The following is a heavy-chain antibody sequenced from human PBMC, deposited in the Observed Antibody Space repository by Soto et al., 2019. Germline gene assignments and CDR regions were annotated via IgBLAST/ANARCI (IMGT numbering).Heavy chain of an antibody. CDR2: ISYDGSNK. Sequence: GESLKISCAASGFTFSSYGMHWVRQAPGKGLEWVAVISYDGSNKYYADSVKGRFTISRDNSKNTLYLQMNSLRAEDTAVYYCAKDKGGRKYGMDVWGQGTTVTVSS. CDR3: AKDKGGRKYGMDV. J-gene: IGHJ6*02. V-gene: IGHV3-30*18. CDR1: GFTFSSYG. D-gene: IGHD3-16*01.